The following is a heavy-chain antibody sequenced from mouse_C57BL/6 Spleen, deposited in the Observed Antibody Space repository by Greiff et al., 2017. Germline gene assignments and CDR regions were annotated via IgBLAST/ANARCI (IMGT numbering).Heavy chain of an antibody. J-gene: IGHJ1*03. Sequence: VQLQQPGAELVKPGASVKLSCKASGYTFTSYWMHWVKQRPGQGLEWIGMIHPNSGSTNYNEKFKSKATLTVDKSSSTAYMQLSSLTSEDSAVYYCARYDYDAWYFDVWGTGTTVTVSS. CDR3: ARYDYDAWYFDV. CDR2: IHPNSGST. CDR1: GYTFTSYW. D-gene: IGHD2-4*01. V-gene: IGHV1-64*01.